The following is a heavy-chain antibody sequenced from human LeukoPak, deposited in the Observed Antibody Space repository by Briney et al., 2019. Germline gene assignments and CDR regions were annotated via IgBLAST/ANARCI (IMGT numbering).Heavy chain of an antibody. CDR1: GFTFSTYW. CDR2: IKQDGSAE. CDR3: ARDPYSSTWSYGMDV. D-gene: IGHD6-6*01. Sequence: GGSLRHSCAASGFTFSTYWMSWVRQAPGKGLEWVANIKQDGSAEVYMDSVKGRFTISRDNAKNSLFLQMNTLRAEDTAVYYCARDPYSSTWSYGMDVWGQGTTVTVSS. V-gene: IGHV3-7*05. J-gene: IGHJ6*02.